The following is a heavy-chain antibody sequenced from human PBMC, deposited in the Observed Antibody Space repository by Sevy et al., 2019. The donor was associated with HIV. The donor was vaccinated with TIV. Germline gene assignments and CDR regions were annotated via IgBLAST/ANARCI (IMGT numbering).Heavy chain of an antibody. D-gene: IGHD2-2*01. CDR1: GGTFSSYA. CDR2: IIPILGIA. Sequence: ASVKVSCKASGGTFSSYAISWVRQAPGQGLEWMGRIIPILGIANYPQKFQGRVTITADKSTSTAYMELSSLRSEDTAVYCCARDVVPAATPDICYGMDLWGQGTTVTVSS. CDR3: ARDVVPAATPDICYGMDL. J-gene: IGHJ6*01. V-gene: IGHV1-69*04.